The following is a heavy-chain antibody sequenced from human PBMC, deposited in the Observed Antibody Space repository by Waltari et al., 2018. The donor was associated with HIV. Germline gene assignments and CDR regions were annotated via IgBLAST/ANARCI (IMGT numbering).Heavy chain of an antibody. J-gene: IGHJ4*02. D-gene: IGHD3-22*01. CDR3: ASWPYDSSGPGFDY. CDR2: INHSGRP. Sequence: QVQLQQWGAGLLKPSETLSLTCAVYGGSFSGYYWSWIRQPPGKGLEWIGEINHSGRPNYNPALKSRVTISVDTSKNQFSLKLSSVTAADTAVYYCASWPYDSSGPGFDYWGQGTLVTVSS. V-gene: IGHV4-34*01. CDR1: GGSFSGYY.